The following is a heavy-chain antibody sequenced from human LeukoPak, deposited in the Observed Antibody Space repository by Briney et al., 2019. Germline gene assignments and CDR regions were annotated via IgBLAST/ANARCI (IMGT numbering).Heavy chain of an antibody. CDR3: ARVSNSWYSIDH. V-gene: IGHV4-4*02. D-gene: IGHD6-13*01. CDR1: GASISTINW. Sequence: SETLSLTCAVCGASISTINWWTWVRQPPGKGLEWIGEIHHSGTANYNPSLKSRVTISLAKSTNQFSLRLSSMPAADTALYFWARVSNSWYSIDHWGQGAPVTVTS. CDR2: IHHSGTA. J-gene: IGHJ4*02.